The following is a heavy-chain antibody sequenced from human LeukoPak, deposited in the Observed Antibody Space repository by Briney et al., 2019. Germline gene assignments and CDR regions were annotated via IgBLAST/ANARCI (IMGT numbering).Heavy chain of an antibody. Sequence: GGSLRLSCAASGFTVSSNYMSWVRQAPGKGLEWVSVIYSGGSTYYADSVKGRFTISRDNSKNTLYLQMNSLSAEDTAVYYCARSYYYGSGSYDYWGQGTLVTVSS. V-gene: IGHV3-53*01. CDR1: GFTVSSNY. J-gene: IGHJ4*02. CDR2: IYSGGST. D-gene: IGHD3-10*01. CDR3: ARSYYYGSGSYDY.